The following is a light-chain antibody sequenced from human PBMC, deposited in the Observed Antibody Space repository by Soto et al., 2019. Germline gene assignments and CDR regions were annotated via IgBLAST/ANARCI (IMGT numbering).Light chain of an antibody. J-gene: IGKJ1*01. CDR2: GAS. V-gene: IGKV3-15*01. CDR3: QQYNKWPLA. CDR1: ESVSSN. Sequence: IVMMQSPATLSVSPGESATLFCRASESVSSNLAWYQQKPGQAPRLLIYGASTRATGVPARFSGSGSGTEFALSISSLQSEDFAVYYCQQYNKWPLAFGHGTKVEIK.